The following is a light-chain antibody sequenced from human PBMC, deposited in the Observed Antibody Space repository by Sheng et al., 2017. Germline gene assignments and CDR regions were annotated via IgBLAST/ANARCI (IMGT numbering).Light chain of an antibody. CDR1: QDISNF. CDR2: AAS. CDR3: QKYDSVPRT. Sequence: DVQMTQSPSSLSASIGDRVTITCRASQDISNFLVWYQQKPGRVPKLLIYAASTLQSGVPSRFSGSGSGADFTLTISSLQPEDVGTYYCQKYDSVPRTFGPGT. J-gene: IGKJ3*01. V-gene: IGKV1-27*01.